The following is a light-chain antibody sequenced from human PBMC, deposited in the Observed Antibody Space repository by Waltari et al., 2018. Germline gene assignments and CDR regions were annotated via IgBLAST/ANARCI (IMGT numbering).Light chain of an antibody. Sequence: IVLTQSPATLSLSPGDTATLSSRASQRVGSYLAMYQQRPAQPPRLLIYDAPTSAAGVPARCRGSGSATDFTLTISSLEAEDFAVYYCQQRSNWTPHTFGQGARLEIK. CDR3: QQRSNWTPHT. CDR2: DAP. J-gene: IGKJ2*01. CDR1: QRVGSY. V-gene: IGKV3-11*01.